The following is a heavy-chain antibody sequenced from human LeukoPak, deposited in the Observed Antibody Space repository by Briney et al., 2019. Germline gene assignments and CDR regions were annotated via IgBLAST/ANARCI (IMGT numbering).Heavy chain of an antibody. CDR3: ASYDGSGSYYTRYDY. CDR2: IYYRGST. J-gene: IGHJ4*02. V-gene: IGHV4-39*07. Sequence: SETLSLTCTVSGGSISSSSYFWGWIRQPPGKGLEWIGNIYYRGSTYYNPSLKSRVTISLDTSKNQLSLKLSSVTAADTAVYYCASYDGSGSYYTRYDYWGQGTLVTVSS. D-gene: IGHD3-10*01. CDR1: GGSISSSSYF.